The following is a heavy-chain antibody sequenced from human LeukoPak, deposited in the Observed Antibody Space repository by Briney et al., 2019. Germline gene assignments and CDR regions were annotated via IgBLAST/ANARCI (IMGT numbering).Heavy chain of an antibody. CDR3: AMTGNSLPFDY. Sequence: PGESLKISCKGTGYTFTSYWIGWVRQMPGKGLEWMGIIYPADSDTRYSPSFQGQVTISADKSISTAYLQWSILRASDTAMYYCAMTGNSLPFDYWGQGTLVTVSS. V-gene: IGHV5-51*01. J-gene: IGHJ4*02. CDR2: IYPADSDT. CDR1: GYTFTSYW.